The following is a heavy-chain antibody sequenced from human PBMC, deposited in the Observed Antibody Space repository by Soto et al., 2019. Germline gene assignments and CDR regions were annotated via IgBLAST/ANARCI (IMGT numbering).Heavy chain of an antibody. CDR1: VGSISSYY. D-gene: IGHD5-12*01. CDR3: ARGGYQSIDY. V-gene: IGHV4-59*01. Sequence: PSETLSLTYTVSVGSISSYYWSWIRQPPGKGLEWIGYFFYSGSTNYNPSLKSRVTISVDTSKNQFSLKLNSVTAADTAVYYCARGGYQSIDYWAQGTLFTVSS. J-gene: IGHJ4*02. CDR2: FFYSGST.